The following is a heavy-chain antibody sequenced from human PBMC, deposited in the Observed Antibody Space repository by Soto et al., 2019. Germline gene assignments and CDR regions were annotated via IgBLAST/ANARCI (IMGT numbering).Heavy chain of an antibody. D-gene: IGHD3-9*01. V-gene: IGHV3-7*03. CDR3: AKWIAGYDILTGYHYFDY. Sequence: GGSLRLSCAASGFTFSSYWMSWVRQAPGKGLEWVSNIKQDGSEKYYVDSVKGRFTISRDNSKNTLYLQMNSLRAEDTAEYYCAKWIAGYDILTGYHYFDYWGQGTLVTVSS. CDR2: IKQDGSEK. CDR1: GFTFSSYW. J-gene: IGHJ4*02.